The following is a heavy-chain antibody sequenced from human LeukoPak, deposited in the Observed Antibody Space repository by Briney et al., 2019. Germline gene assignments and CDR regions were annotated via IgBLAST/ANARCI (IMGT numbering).Heavy chain of an antibody. V-gene: IGHV4-39*07. Sequence: SETLSLTCTVSGGSISSSSYYWGWIRQPPGKGLEWIGSIYYSGSTYHNPSLKSRVTISVDTSKNQFSLKLSSVTAADTAVYYCARNYGDYFDPWGQGTLVTVSS. CDR1: GGSISSSSYY. J-gene: IGHJ5*02. CDR3: ARNYGDYFDP. D-gene: IGHD4-17*01. CDR2: IYYSGST.